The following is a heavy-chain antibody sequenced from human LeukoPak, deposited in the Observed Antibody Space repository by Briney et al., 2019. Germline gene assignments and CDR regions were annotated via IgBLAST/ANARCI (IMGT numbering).Heavy chain of an antibody. CDR3: AELGISMIGGV. J-gene: IGHJ6*04. CDR1: GFTFTNYW. V-gene: IGHV3-7*01. D-gene: IGHD3-10*02. CDR2: IKQDGSDK. Sequence: GGSLRLSCAASGFTFTNYWMSWVRQPAGKGLEWVANIKQDGSDKYYVDSVKGRFSISRDNAKISLFLQMNSLRAEDTAVYYCAELGISMIGGVWGKGTTVTISS.